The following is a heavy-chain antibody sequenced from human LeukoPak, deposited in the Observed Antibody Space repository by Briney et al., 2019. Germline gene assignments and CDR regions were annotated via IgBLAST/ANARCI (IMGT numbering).Heavy chain of an antibody. J-gene: IGHJ4*02. CDR3: AREYSSSSGRSFDY. CDR2: INHNGNVN. D-gene: IGHD6-6*01. CDR1: GFTFSSYW. V-gene: IGHV3-7*01. Sequence: GGSLRLSCAASGFTFSSYWMNWARQAPGKGLKWVASINHNGNVNYYVDSVKGRFTISRDNAKNSLYLQMNSLRAEDTAVYYCAREYSSSSGRSFDYWGQGTLVTVSS.